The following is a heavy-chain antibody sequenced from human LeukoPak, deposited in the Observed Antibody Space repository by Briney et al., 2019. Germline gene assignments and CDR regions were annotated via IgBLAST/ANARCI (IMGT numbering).Heavy chain of an antibody. V-gene: IGHV3-73*01. J-gene: IGHJ6*03. Sequence: GGSLRLSCAASGFTFSGSAMHWVRHPSGRGLEWVGRIRSKANSYASAYAASVKGRFTTSRDDSKNTAYLQMNSLETEDTAVYYCTRGGNSSGDYYYYYMDVWGKGTTVTVSS. CDR1: GFTFSGSA. D-gene: IGHD4-23*01. CDR2: IRSKANSYAS. CDR3: TRGGNSSGDYYYYYMDV.